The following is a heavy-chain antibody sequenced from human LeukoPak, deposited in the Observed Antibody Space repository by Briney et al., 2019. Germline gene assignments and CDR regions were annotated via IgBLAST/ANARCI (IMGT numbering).Heavy chain of an antibody. Sequence: GGSLRLSCGASGFTFSNYPMHWVRQAPGKGLEWVAVISYDGSNKYYADSVKGRFTISRDNSKNTLYLQMNSLRAEDTAVYYCAKDRGLELYYYYYGMDVWGQGTTVTVSS. D-gene: IGHD1-7*01. CDR2: ISYDGSNK. CDR3: AKDRGLELYYYYYGMDV. CDR1: GFTFSNYP. J-gene: IGHJ6*02. V-gene: IGHV3-30*04.